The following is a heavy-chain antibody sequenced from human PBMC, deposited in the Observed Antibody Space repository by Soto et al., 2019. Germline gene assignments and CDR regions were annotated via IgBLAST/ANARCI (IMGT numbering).Heavy chain of an antibody. J-gene: IGHJ5*02. V-gene: IGHV3-74*01. Sequence: GGSLRLSCAASGFNFSNHWMHWVRQRPAEGLVWVSRITSDGKSKAYAESVKGRFAISRDNAKNTLYLQMNGLTAEDTAVYYCARESGDWPLDWFDPWGQGTLVTVSS. CDR3: ARESGDWPLDWFDP. D-gene: IGHD2-21*02. CDR2: ITSDGKSK. CDR1: GFNFSNHW.